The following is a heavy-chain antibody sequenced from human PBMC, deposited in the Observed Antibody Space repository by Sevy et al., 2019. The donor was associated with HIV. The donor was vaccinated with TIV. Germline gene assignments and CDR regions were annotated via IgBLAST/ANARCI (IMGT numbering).Heavy chain of an antibody. CDR1: GFTFSSYW. V-gene: IGHV3-7*01. J-gene: IGHJ6*02. Sequence: GGSLRLSCAASGFTFSSYWMSWVRQAPGKGLEWVANIKQDGSEKYYVDSVKGRFTISRDNAKNSLYLQMNSLRAEDTAVYYCPREGGGYYDFWSGYGGNYYYGMDVWGQGTTVTVSS. CDR3: PREGGGYYDFWSGYGGNYYYGMDV. CDR2: IKQDGSEK. D-gene: IGHD3-3*01.